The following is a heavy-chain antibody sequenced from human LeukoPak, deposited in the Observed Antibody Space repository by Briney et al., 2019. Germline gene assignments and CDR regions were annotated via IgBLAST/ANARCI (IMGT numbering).Heavy chain of an antibody. Sequence: SETLSLTCTVSGGSISSSSYYWGWIRQPPGKGLDWIGSIYYSGSTYYNPSLKSLVTISVDTYKNQFSLKLSSVTAAATVAYYCARAVGDGMVRGVIDYWGQGTLVTVS. J-gene: IGHJ4*02. D-gene: IGHD3-10*01. CDR1: GGSISSSSYY. CDR3: ARAVGDGMVRGVIDY. CDR2: IYYSGST. V-gene: IGHV4-39*07.